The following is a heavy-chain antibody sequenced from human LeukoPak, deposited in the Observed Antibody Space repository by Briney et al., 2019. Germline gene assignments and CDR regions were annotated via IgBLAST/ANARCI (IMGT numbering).Heavy chain of an antibody. J-gene: IGHJ3*01. CDR3: AKANPLIVGARAGGPINF. D-gene: IGHD1-26*01. Sequence: GGSLRLSCAASGSTVSNNYMSWVRQAPGKGLEWVSVVYVGGSTYHADSVKGRFTISRANSKNSLYLQMNSLRTEDTAVYDCAKANPLIVGARAGGPINFWGQGTMVTVSS. CDR1: GSTVSNNY. V-gene: IGHV3-53*05. CDR2: VYVGGST.